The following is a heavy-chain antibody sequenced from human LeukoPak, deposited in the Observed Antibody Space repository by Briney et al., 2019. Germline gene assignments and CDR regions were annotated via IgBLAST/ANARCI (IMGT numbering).Heavy chain of an antibody. CDR2: IIPIFGTA. J-gene: IGHJ6*03. D-gene: IGHD1-1*01. V-gene: IGHV1-69*13. Sequence: SVKVSCKASGGTFSSYAISWVRQAPGQGLEWMGGIIPIFGTANYAQKFQGRVTITADESTSTAYMELSSLRSEDTAVYYCARDSGVDLVRLMDYYYYMDVWGKGTTVTVSS. CDR1: GGTFSSYA. CDR3: ARDSGVDLVRLMDYYYYMDV.